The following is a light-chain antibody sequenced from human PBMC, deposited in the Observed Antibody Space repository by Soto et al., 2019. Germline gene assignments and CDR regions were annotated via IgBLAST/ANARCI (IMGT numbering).Light chain of an antibody. CDR2: AAS. V-gene: IGKV1-27*01. Sequence: DIQMTQSPSSLSASVGDRVTITCRASQGISNYLAWYQQKPGKVPKLLIYAASTLQSGVPSRFSGSGSGTDFTLTISSLLPEDVATYYCQMYNSAHLTFGQGTKVDIK. J-gene: IGKJ1*01. CDR1: QGISNY. CDR3: QMYNSAHLT.